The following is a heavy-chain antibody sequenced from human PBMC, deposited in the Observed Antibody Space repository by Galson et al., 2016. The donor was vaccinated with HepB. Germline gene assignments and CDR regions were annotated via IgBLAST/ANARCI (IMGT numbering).Heavy chain of an antibody. D-gene: IGHD3-9*01. V-gene: IGHV3-23*01. CDR1: GFTFRSYA. Sequence: SLRLSCAASGFTFRSYAISWVRQAPGKGLEWVSGISGSGSSTYYPDSVKGQFTISRDNSKNLLYLHMNSLRAEDTAVYYCAKDRLQYFDWLFPDTFDIWGQGTLVTVSS. J-gene: IGHJ3*02. CDR3: AKDRLQYFDWLFPDTFDI. CDR2: ISGSGSST.